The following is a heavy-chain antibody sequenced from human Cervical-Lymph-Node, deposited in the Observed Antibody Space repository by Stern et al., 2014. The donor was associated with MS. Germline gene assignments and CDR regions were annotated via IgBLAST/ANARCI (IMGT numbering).Heavy chain of an antibody. CDR3: ARAPCGSYCSYYYGYDV. J-gene: IGHJ6*02. CDR1: GDSISSNNW. Sequence: QLVQSGPGLVEPSGTLSLTCGVSGDSISSNNWWSWVRQSPGKGLEWIAEIYQSGITNYNPSLKTRVTISVDKSITQFSLKMMSVTAADTAVYYCARAPCGSYCSYYYGYDVWGRGATVTVSS. CDR2: IYQSGIT. D-gene: IGHD2-21*01. V-gene: IGHV4-4*02.